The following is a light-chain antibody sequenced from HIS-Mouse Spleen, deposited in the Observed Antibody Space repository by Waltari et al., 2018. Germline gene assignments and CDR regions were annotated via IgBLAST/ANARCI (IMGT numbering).Light chain of an antibody. CDR1: QNVSSSY. Sequence: EIVLTQSPGTLSLSPGERATLSCRASQNVSSSYLAWYQQKPGQAPRLLIYGASSRATCIPDSFSGSGSGTDFTVTISRLEPEDFAVYYCQQYGSSPMYTFGQGTKLEIK. V-gene: IGKV3-20*01. CDR3: QQYGSSPMYT. CDR2: GAS. J-gene: IGKJ2*01.